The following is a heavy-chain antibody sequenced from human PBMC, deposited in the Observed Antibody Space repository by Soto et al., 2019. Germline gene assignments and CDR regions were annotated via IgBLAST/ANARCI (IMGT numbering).Heavy chain of an antibody. D-gene: IGHD3-22*01. CDR3: VKDYRGGGFGGSSSDNPLDY. J-gene: IGHJ4*02. CDR2: IYDGGGTA. CDR1: GFTFSTYA. Sequence: EVHLLESGGGLVQPGGSLRLSCAASGFTFSTYAMSWVRQAPGQGLEWVAGIYDGGGTASFADSVKGRFTISRDDSQNTLHRQMNSVRAEDTAVYYCVKDYRGGGFGGSSSDNPLDYWGQGTLVTVSS. V-gene: IGHV3-23*01.